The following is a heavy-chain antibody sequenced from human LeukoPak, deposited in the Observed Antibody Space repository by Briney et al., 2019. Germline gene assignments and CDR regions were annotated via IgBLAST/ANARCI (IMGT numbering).Heavy chain of an antibody. Sequence: SVTVSCKASGGTFSSYAISGVRQAPGQGLEWMGGIIPIFGTTNYAQKFQDRVTITADKSTSTAYMELRSLRSDDTAVYYCARGIPVVTESIDYWGQGTLVTVSS. J-gene: IGHJ4*02. CDR2: IIPIFGTT. CDR1: GGTFSSYA. D-gene: IGHD3-22*01. CDR3: ARGIPVVTESIDY. V-gene: IGHV1-69*06.